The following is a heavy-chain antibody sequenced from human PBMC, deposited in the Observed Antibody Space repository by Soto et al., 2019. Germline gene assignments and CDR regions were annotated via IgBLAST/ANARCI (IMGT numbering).Heavy chain of an antibody. CDR2: IYYSGST. CDR1: GGSISSYY. V-gene: IGHV4-59*08. Sequence: PSETLSLTCTVSGGSISSYYWSWIRQPPGKGLEWIGYIYYSGSTNYNPSLKSRVTISVDTSKNQFSLKLSSVTAADTAVYYCAKKVPASDGSGCYFNSWGQGPLVTVS. D-gene: IGHD3-10*01. J-gene: IGHJ4*02. CDR3: AKKVPASDGSGCYFNS.